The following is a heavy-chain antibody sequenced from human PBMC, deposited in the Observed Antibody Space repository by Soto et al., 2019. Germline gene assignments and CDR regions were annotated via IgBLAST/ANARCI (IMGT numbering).Heavy chain of an antibody. J-gene: IGHJ4*02. CDR2: MNPNSGNT. V-gene: IGHV1-8*01. Sequence: QVQLVQSGAEVKKPGASVKVSCKASGYTFTSYDINWVRQATGQGLEWMGWMNPNSGNTGYAQKFQGRVTMTRNTSISTAYMALSSLRSEDTAVYYCAGGPRRVMKRVLLWFGSHVAVPFDNWGQGTLVTVAS. CDR3: AGGPRRVMKRVLLWFGSHVAVPFDN. CDR1: GYTFTSYD. D-gene: IGHD3-10*01.